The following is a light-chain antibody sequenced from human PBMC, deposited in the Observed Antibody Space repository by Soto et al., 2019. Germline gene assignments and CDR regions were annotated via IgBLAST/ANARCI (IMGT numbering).Light chain of an antibody. Sequence: EIVLTQSPATLSLSPGERATLSCRASQSINRHLAWYRQKPGQAPRLLIYDASNRATGIPARFSGSGSGTDFPLTISSLEPEDFGVYYCQQRSNWPPVTFGGGNKVEIK. V-gene: IGKV3-11*01. CDR2: DAS. J-gene: IGKJ4*01. CDR3: QQRSNWPPVT. CDR1: QSINRH.